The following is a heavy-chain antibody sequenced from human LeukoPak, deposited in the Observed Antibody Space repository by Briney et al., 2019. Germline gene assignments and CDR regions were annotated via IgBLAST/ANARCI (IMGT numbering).Heavy chain of an antibody. Sequence: SGGSLRLSCAASGFTFSSYSMNWVRQAPGKGLEWVSSIGSSSSYIYYADSVKGRFTISRDNAKNSLYLQMNSLRAEDTAVYYCARSGGIQLWLDYWGQGTLVTVSS. V-gene: IGHV3-21*01. J-gene: IGHJ4*02. D-gene: IGHD5-18*01. CDR1: GFTFSSYS. CDR3: ARSGGIQLWLDY. CDR2: IGSSSSYI.